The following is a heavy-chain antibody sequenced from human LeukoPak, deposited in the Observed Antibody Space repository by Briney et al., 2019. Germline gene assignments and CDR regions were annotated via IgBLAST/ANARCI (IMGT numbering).Heavy chain of an antibody. Sequence: PSETLSLTCSVSGGSINVYYWNWIRQSPGKGLEWIGSISYSGSTNYNPSLKSRVTISMDTSKNRFSLKVSSVIAADTAMYYCARGGSRSYTSSTLVYWGQGTLVTVSS. D-gene: IGHD6-6*01. V-gene: IGHV4-59*01. CDR2: ISYSGST. CDR3: ARGGSRSYTSSTLVY. CDR1: GGSINVYY. J-gene: IGHJ4*02.